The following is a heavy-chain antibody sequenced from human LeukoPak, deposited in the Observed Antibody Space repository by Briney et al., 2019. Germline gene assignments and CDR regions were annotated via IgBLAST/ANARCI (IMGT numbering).Heavy chain of an antibody. CDR3: ARGLGYYYYYMDV. Sequence: GGSLTLSCAASGFTFDDYGMSWVRQAPGKGLEWVAGINWNGGSTGYADSVKGRFTISRDTAKNSLYLQMTSLRAEDTALYYCARGLGYYYYYMDVWGKGTTVTASS. J-gene: IGHJ6*03. CDR2: INWNGGST. CDR1: GFTFDDYG. V-gene: IGHV3-20*04.